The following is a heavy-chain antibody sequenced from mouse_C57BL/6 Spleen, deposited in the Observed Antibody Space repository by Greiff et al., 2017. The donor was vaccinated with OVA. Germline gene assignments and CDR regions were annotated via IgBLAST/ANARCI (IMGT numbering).Heavy chain of an antibody. J-gene: IGHJ4*01. CDR2: IDPSDSYT. Sequence: QVQLQQPGAELVMPGASVKLSCKASGYTFTSYWMHWVKQRPGQGLEWIGEIDPSDSYTNYNQKFKGKSTLTVDKSSSTAYMQLSSLTSEDSAVYYCARPLYYYGRTGYAMDYWGQGTSVTVSS. CDR1: GYTFTSYW. D-gene: IGHD1-1*01. V-gene: IGHV1-69*01. CDR3: ARPLYYYGRTGYAMDY.